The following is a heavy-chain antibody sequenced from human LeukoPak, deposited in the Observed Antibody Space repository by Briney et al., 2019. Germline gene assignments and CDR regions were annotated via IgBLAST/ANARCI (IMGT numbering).Heavy chain of an antibody. V-gene: IGHV3-30-3*01. CDR1: GFTFSSYA. Sequence: GGSLRLSCAASGFTFSSYAMHWVRQAPGKGLEWVAVISYDGSNKYYADSVKGRFTISRDNSKNTLYLQMNSLRAEDTAVYYCARDSDIVVVPAAYYYYYGMDAWGQGTTVTVSS. J-gene: IGHJ6*02. D-gene: IGHD2-2*01. CDR2: ISYDGSNK. CDR3: ARDSDIVVVPAAYYYYYGMDA.